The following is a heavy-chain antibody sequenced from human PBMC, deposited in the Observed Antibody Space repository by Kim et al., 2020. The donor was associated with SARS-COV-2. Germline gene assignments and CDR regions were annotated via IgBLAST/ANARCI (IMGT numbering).Heavy chain of an antibody. CDR1: GGSFSGYY. Sequence: SETLSLTCAVYGGSFSGYYWSWIRQPPGKGLEWIGEINHSGSTNYNPSLKSRVTISVDTSKNQFSLKLSSVTAADTAVYYCARGPPMTTIVYYGMDVWGQGTTVTVSS. V-gene: IGHV4-34*01. CDR3: ARGPPMTTIVYYGMDV. D-gene: IGHD4-17*01. J-gene: IGHJ6*02. CDR2: INHSGST.